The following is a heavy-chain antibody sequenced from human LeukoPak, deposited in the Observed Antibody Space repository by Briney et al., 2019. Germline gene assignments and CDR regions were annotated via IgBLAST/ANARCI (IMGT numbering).Heavy chain of an antibody. CDR3: AKDIGGYYYYGMDV. CDR2: ISWDGGST. Sequence: GGSLRLSCAASGFTFDDYAMHWVRQAPGKGLEWVSLISWDGGSTYYADSVKGRFTISRDNSKNSLYLQMSSLRAEDTALYYCAKDIGGYYYYGMDVWGKGTTVTVSS. J-gene: IGHJ6*04. CDR1: GFTFDDYA. V-gene: IGHV3-43D*04.